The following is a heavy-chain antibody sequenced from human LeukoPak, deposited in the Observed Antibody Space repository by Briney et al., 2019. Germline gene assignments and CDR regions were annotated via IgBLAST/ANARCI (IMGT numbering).Heavy chain of an antibody. CDR2: IYTSGST. J-gene: IGHJ6*02. CDR3: ARETSTGPGGGMDV. CDR1: GGSISSGSYY. D-gene: IGHD6-19*01. Sequence: SQTLSLTCTVSGGSISSGSYYWSWIRQPAGKGLEWIGRIYTSGSTNYNPSLKSRVTISVDTSKNQFFLKLSSVTAADTAVYYCARETSTGPGGGMDVWGQGTMVTVSS. V-gene: IGHV4-61*02.